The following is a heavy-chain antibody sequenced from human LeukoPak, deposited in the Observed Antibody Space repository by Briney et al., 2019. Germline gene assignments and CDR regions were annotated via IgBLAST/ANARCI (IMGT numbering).Heavy chain of an antibody. CDR1: GLTFRNYG. CDR2: IWYDGSNE. CDR3: AKNSGTPPRYMNV. D-gene: IGHD1-26*01. Sequence: GGSLRLSCAASGLTFRNYGMHWVRQAPGKGLEWVAVIWYDGSNEGYADSVKGRFTISRDNSKNMLYLQMNSLRDEDTAVYYCAKNSGTPPRYMNVWGKGTTVSVSS. V-gene: IGHV3-33*06. J-gene: IGHJ6*03.